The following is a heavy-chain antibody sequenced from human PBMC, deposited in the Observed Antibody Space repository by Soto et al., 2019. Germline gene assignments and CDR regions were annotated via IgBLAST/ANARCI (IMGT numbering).Heavy chain of an antibody. CDR2: INPKSDET. Sequence: QVQLVQSGSEVKKPVASVRVSCRTSGYTFAANYIHWVRQAPGKGLEWMGWINPKSDETKFSQKFQGRVALTKDTTSNTVHLDVANLRSEDTAVYYCARWTSRGCYDSWGQGTLITASS. CDR3: ARWTSRGCYDS. J-gene: IGHJ4*02. D-gene: IGHD3-16*01. V-gene: IGHV1-2*02. CDR1: GYTFAANY.